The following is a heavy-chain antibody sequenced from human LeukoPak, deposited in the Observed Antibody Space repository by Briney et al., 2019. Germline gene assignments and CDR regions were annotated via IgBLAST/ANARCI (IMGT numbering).Heavy chain of an antibody. Sequence: ASVKVSCKTSGYTFSDYYIHWIRQAPGQGLEWMGWINPNSGGTNYAQKFQGRVTMTRDTSISTAYMELSRLRSDDTAVYYCAREIVATINSYYFDYWGQGTLVTVSS. V-gene: IGHV1-2*02. CDR2: INPNSGGT. CDR3: AREIVATINSYYFDY. CDR1: GYTFSDYY. J-gene: IGHJ4*02. D-gene: IGHD5-12*01.